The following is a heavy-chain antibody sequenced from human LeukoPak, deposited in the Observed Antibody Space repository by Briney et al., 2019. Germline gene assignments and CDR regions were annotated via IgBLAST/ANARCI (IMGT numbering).Heavy chain of an antibody. CDR1: GFTFSSYA. J-gene: IGHJ3*02. Sequence: GGSLRLSCAASGFTFSSYAMSWVRQAPGKGLEWVAVISGRGGSTYYADSVKGRFTVSRDNAKNSLYLQMNSLRAEDTAVYYCARSDYGGNSDDAFDIWGQGTMVTVSS. CDR2: ISGRGGST. V-gene: IGHV3-23*01. CDR3: ARSDYGGNSDDAFDI. D-gene: IGHD4-23*01.